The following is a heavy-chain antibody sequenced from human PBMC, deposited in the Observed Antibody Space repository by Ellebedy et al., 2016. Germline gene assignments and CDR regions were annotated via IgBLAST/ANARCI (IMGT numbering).Heavy chain of an antibody. CDR1: GFIFSDYY. Sequence: GESLKISCAASGFIFSDYYMTWIRQAPGKGLEWISYISSGGSTIYYADSVKGRFTISRDNSRNTLNLQMNSLRAEDTAVYYCAREGISGIWVRAFDIWGQGTMVTVSS. J-gene: IGHJ3*02. CDR3: AREGISGIWVRAFDI. V-gene: IGHV3-11*01. D-gene: IGHD2-15*01. CDR2: ISSGGSTI.